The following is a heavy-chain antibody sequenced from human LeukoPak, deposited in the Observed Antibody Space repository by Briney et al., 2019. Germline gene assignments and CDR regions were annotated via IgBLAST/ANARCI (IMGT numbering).Heavy chain of an antibody. V-gene: IGHV3-74*01. CDR1: GFTFSSYW. Sequence: GGSLRLSCAASGFTFSSYWMHWVQQAPGKGLVWVSRAKGDASYTDYADSVKGRFTISRDSAKSSLYLQMNSLRAEDTAVYYCARDLGIAAAGVQFDYWGQGTLVTVSS. D-gene: IGHD6-13*01. CDR2: AKGDASYT. J-gene: IGHJ4*02. CDR3: ARDLGIAAAGVQFDY.